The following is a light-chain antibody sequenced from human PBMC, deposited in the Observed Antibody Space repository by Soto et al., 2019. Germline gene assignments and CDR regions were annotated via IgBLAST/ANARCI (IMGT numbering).Light chain of an antibody. V-gene: IGKV1-12*01. CDR2: GAS. Sequence: EIQMTQSPSSVSASVGDRVTITCRASQGISTWLAWYQQKAGKAPNLLIYGASNLHSGVPSRFSGSASGTNFTLSISSLQPEDFATYYCQQANSFPITFGQGTLLEIK. CDR1: QGISTW. CDR3: QQANSFPIT. J-gene: IGKJ5*01.